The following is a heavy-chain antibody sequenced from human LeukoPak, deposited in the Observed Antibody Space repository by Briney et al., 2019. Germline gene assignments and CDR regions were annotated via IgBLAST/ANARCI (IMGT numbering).Heavy chain of an antibody. CDR3: ARSFLSIAAAATDC. V-gene: IGHV3-21*01. CDR1: GFTFSSYS. Sequence: PGGSLRLSCAASGFTFSSYSMNWVRQAPGKGLEWVSSISSSSSYIYYADSVKGRFTISRDNAKNSLYLQMNSLRAEDTAVYYCARSFLSIAAAATDCWGERSLVTVPS. D-gene: IGHD6-13*01. J-gene: IGHJ4*02. CDR2: ISSSSSYI.